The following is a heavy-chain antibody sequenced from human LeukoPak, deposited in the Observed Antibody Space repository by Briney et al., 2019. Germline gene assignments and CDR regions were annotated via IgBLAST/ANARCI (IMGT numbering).Heavy chain of an antibody. Sequence: PSETLSLTCTVSGGSISSGGYYWRWIRQHPGKGLEWIGYIYYSGSTYYNPSLKSRVTISVDTSKNQFSLKLSSVTAADTAVYYCARVETAMAYFDYWGQGTLVTVSS. CDR2: IYYSGST. CDR3: ARVETAMAYFDY. J-gene: IGHJ4*02. D-gene: IGHD5-18*01. CDR1: GGSISSGGYY. V-gene: IGHV4-31*03.